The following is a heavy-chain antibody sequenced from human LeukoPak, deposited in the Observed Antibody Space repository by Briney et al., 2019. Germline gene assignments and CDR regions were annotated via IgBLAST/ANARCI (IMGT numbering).Heavy chain of an antibody. CDR1: GFTFSNYW. Sequence: GGSLRLSCAASGFTFSNYWISWFRQAPGKGLEWVANINQDGGEKYYVDSVKGRFTISRDNAKNSLYLQMNSLRAEDTAVYYCAISSPVATVGYWGQGTLVTVSS. CDR3: AISSPVATVGY. V-gene: IGHV3-7*01. D-gene: IGHD4-23*01. J-gene: IGHJ4*02. CDR2: INQDGGEK.